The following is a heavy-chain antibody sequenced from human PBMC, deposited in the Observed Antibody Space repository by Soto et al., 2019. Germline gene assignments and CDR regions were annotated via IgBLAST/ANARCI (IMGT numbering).Heavy chain of an antibody. J-gene: IGHJ6*02. D-gene: IGHD1-26*01. Sequence: AGSVKVSCKASGYTFTSYGISWVRQAPGQGLEWMGWISAYNGNTNYAQKLQGRVTMTTDTSTSTAYMELRSLRSDDTAVYYCARILRSFYYGMDVWGQGTTVTVSS. CDR1: GYTFTSYG. CDR2: ISAYNGNT. CDR3: ARILRSFYYGMDV. V-gene: IGHV1-18*01.